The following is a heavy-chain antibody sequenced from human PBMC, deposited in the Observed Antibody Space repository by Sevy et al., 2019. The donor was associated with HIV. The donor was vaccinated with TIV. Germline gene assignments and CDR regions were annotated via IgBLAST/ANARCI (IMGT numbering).Heavy chain of an antibody. Sequence: GGSLRLSCAASGFTFDDYTMHWARQAPGKGLEWVSLISWDGGSTYYADSVKGRFTISRDNSKNSLYLQMNSLRTEDTALYYCAKEGGRAFDYWGQGTLVTVSS. CDR3: AKEGGRAFDY. J-gene: IGHJ4*02. CDR2: ISWDGGST. D-gene: IGHD3-16*01. CDR1: GFTFDDYT. V-gene: IGHV3-43*01.